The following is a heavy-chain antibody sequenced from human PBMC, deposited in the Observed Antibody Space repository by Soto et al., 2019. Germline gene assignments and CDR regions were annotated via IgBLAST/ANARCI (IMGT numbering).Heavy chain of an antibody. Sequence: GGSLRLSCAASGFSVSTNYMTWVRQAPGKGLEWVSVIYSGGSTYYADSVKGRFTISRDNSKNTLHLQMNSLRAEDTAVYYCARGSGSLYYFDFWGRGTMVTVSS. CDR3: ARGSGSLYYFDF. J-gene: IGHJ4*02. V-gene: IGHV3-53*01. D-gene: IGHD1-26*01. CDR2: IYSGGST. CDR1: GFSVSTNY.